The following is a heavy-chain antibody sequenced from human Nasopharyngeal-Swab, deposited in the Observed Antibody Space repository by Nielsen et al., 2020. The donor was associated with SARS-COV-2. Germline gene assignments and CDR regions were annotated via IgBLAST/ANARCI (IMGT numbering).Heavy chain of an antibody. CDR3: TMWLSHPFDI. D-gene: IGHD3-22*01. J-gene: IGHJ3*02. V-gene: IGHV3-15*07. Sequence: GESLKISCAASGFTFSNAWMNWVRQAPGKGLEWVGRIKSKTDGGTTDYAAPVKGRFTISRDDSKNTLYLQMNSLKTEDTAMYYCTMWLSHPFDIWGQGTMVTVSS. CDR2: IKSKTDGGTT. CDR1: GFTFSNAW.